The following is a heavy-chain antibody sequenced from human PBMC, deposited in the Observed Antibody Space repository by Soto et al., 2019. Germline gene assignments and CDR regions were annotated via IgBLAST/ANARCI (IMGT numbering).Heavy chain of an antibody. CDR1: GFTFSSYW. Sequence: PGGSLRLSCAASGFTFSSYWMSWVRQAPGKGLEWVANIKQDGSEKYYVDSVKGRFTISRDNAKNSLYLQMNSLRAEDTAVYYCARIRSYQLLPAFDIWGQGTMVTVSS. J-gene: IGHJ3*02. CDR3: ARIRSYQLLPAFDI. CDR2: IKQDGSEK. D-gene: IGHD2-2*01. V-gene: IGHV3-7*04.